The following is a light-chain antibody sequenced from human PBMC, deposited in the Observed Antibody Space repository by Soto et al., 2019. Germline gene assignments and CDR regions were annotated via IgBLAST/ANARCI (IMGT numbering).Light chain of an antibody. V-gene: IGLV2-11*01. Sequence: QSALTQPRSVSGSPGQSVTISCTGTSSDVGGYNYVSWYQQHPGKAPKLMIFDVSKRPSGVPDRFSGSKSGNTASLTISGLQAEDEADYYCCSCAGSVLVFGGGTKLTVL. CDR3: CSCAGSVLV. J-gene: IGLJ2*01. CDR2: DVS. CDR1: SSDVGGYNY.